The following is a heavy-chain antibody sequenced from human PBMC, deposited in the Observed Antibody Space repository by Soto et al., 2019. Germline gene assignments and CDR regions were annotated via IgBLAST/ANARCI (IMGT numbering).Heavy chain of an antibody. J-gene: IGHJ6*02. Sequence: QVQLVQSGAEVKKPGASVKVSCKASGYTFTSYGISWVRQAPGQGLERVGWISAYNGNTKYAQKLQGRVTMTTDTSASRAYMALRSLGSNDTAVYYCARVGGGYCSGGSCYSGYYYGMDVWGQGTTVTVSS. CDR1: GYTFTSYG. CDR2: ISAYNGNT. V-gene: IGHV1-18*01. CDR3: ARVGGGYCSGGSCYSGYYYGMDV. D-gene: IGHD2-15*01.